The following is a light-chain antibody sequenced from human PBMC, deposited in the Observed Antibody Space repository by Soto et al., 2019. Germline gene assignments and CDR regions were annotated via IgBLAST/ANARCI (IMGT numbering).Light chain of an antibody. CDR2: DAS. V-gene: IGKV3-11*01. CDR3: QQRSNWPLT. J-gene: IGKJ4*01. CDR1: QSVSSY. Sequence: EIVLTPSPGTLSLSPVERATLSCRASQSVSSYLAWYQQKPGQAPRLLIYDASNRATGIPARFSGSGSGTDFTLTISSLEPEDFAVYYCQQRSNWPLTFGGGTKVDIK.